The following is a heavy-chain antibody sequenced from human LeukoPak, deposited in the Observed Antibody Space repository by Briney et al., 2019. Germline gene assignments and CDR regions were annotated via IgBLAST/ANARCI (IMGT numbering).Heavy chain of an antibody. V-gene: IGHV3-23*01. J-gene: IGHJ4*02. CDR1: GFTFSSYA. CDR2: ISGSGGST. Sequence: GGSLRLSCAASGFTFSSYAMSWVRQAPGKGLEWVSAISGSGGSTYYADSVKGRFTISRDNSKNTLYLQMNSLRAEDTAVYYCAKASKVDPRTTGTPDYWGQGTLVTVSS. CDR3: AKASKVDPRTTGTPDY. D-gene: IGHD1-1*01.